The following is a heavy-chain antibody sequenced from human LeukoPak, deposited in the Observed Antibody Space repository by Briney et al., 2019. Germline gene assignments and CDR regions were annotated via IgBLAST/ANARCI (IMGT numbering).Heavy chain of an antibody. CDR2: ISGNGGST. CDR3: AKESDGYYFTTSDY. J-gene: IGHJ4*02. Sequence: GGSLRLSCAASGFTFSSYAMSWVRQAPGKGLEWVSAISGNGGSTYYADSVKGRFTISRDNSKNTLYLQMNSLRAEDTAVYYCAKESDGYYFTTSDYWGQGTLVTVSS. V-gene: IGHV3-23*01. CDR1: GFTFSSYA. D-gene: IGHD3-22*01.